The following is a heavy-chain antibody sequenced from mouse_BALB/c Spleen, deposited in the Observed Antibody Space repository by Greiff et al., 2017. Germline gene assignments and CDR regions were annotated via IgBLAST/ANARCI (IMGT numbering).Heavy chain of an antibody. J-gene: IGHJ4*01. CDR3: ARGDYDYDSYYAMDY. CDR1: GYNFTSYW. V-gene: IGHV1-55*01. CDR2: IYPGSGST. D-gene: IGHD2-4*01. Sequence: QVQLQQPGAELVKPGTSVKLSCKASGYNFTSYWINWVKLRPGQGLEWIGDIYPGSGSTNYNEKFKSKATLTVDTSSSTAYMQLSSLASEDSALYYCARGDYDYDSYYAMDYWGQGTSVTVSS.